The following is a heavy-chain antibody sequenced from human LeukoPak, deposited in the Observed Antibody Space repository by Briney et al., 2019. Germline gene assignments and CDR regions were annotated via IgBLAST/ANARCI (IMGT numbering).Heavy chain of an antibody. V-gene: IGHV4-59*12. CDR2: IYYSGST. D-gene: IGHD5-24*01. J-gene: IGHJ4*02. Sequence: SETLSLTCTVSGGSISSYYWSWIRQPPGKGLEWIGYIYYSGSTNYNPSLKSRVTISVDTSKNQFSLKLSSVTAADTAVYYCARDVEMATVGDYWGQGTLVTVSS. CDR1: GGSISSYY. CDR3: ARDVEMATVGDY.